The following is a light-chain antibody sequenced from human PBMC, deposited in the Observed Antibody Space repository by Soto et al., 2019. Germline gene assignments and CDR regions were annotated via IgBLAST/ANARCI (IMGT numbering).Light chain of an antibody. V-gene: IGKV3-15*01. CDR1: QSVSST. J-gene: IGKJ5*01. CDR2: GAS. Sequence: EIVMTQSQATLSVSPGERATLSCRASQSVSSTLAWSQQIPGQAPRLLIYGASTRATGIPARFSGSGSGTEFTLTISSLQSEPFAVYYCQQYNNWPPITFGQGTRLEIK. CDR3: QQYNNWPPIT.